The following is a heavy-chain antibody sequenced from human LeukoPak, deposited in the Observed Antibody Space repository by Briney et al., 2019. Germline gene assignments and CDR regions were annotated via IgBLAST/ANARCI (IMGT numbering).Heavy chain of an antibody. CDR3: ARGTRRSNYFDY. V-gene: IGHV1-8*03. Sequence: ASVKVSCKASGYTFTIYYIHWVRQAPGQGLEWMGWMNPNSGNTGYAQKFQGRVTITRNTSISTAYMELSSLRSEDTAVYYCARGTRRSNYFDYWGQGTLVTVSS. D-gene: IGHD4-11*01. J-gene: IGHJ4*02. CDR2: MNPNSGNT. CDR1: GYTFTIYY.